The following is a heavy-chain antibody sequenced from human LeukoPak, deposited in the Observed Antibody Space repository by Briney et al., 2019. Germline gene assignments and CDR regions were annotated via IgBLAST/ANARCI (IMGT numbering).Heavy chain of an antibody. J-gene: IGHJ4*02. D-gene: IGHD1-26*01. CDR2: ISSSGTTI. Sequence: GGSLRLSCAASGFTFSSYEMNWVRQAPGKGLEWVAYISSSGTTIYYADSVKGRFTISRDNAKNSLYLQMNSLRVEDTALYYCASGAQSEYSGQGTLVTVSS. V-gene: IGHV3-48*03. CDR1: GFTFSSYE. CDR3: ASGAQSEY.